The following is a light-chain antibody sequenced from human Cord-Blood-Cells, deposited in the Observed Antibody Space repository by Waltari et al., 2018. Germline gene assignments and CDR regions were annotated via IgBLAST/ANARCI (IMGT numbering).Light chain of an antibody. J-gene: IGLJ3*02. CDR1: SGSIASHY. Sequence: NFMLTQPHSVSESPGQTVTISCTRSSGSIASHYVQWYQQRPGIAPTTVIYEDNQRPSGVPDRFSGSIDSSSNSASLTISGLKTEDEADYYCQSYDSSNRVFGGGTKLTVL. CDR3: QSYDSSNRV. V-gene: IGLV6-57*03. CDR2: EDN.